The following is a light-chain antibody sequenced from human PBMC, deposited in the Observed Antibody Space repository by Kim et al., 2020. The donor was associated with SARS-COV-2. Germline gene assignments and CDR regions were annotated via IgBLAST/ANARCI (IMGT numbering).Light chain of an antibody. J-gene: IGLJ3*02. Sequence: VALGQTVRITCQGDSLRSYYASWYQQKPGQAPVLVTYGKNNRPSGIPDRFSGSSSGNTASLTITGAQAEDEAEYYCNLRDSSGYRWVFGGGTKLTVL. CDR1: SLRSYY. V-gene: IGLV3-19*01. CDR2: GKN. CDR3: NLRDSSGYRWV.